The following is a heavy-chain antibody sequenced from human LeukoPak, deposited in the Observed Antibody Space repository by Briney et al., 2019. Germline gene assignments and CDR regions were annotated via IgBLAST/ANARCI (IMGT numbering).Heavy chain of an antibody. Sequence: PSETLSLTCTVSGGSISGYYWSWIRQPPGKGLEWIGEINHSGSTNYNPSLKSRVTISVDTSKNQFSLKLSSVTAADTAVYYCARGVVAAAGRTFDFWGQGTLVTVSS. V-gene: IGHV4-34*01. CDR3: ARGVVAAAGRTFDF. CDR1: GGSISGYY. CDR2: INHSGST. D-gene: IGHD6-13*01. J-gene: IGHJ4*02.